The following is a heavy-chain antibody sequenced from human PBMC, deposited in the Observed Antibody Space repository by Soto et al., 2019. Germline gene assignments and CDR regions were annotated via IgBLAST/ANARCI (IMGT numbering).Heavy chain of an antibody. CDR1: GYTFTRNG. CDR2: ISPKSGSI. V-gene: IGHV1-18*01. J-gene: IGHJ6*02. D-gene: IGHD3-22*01. CDR3: VIARDSNSWPSRDV. Sequence: QVHLVQSGAEVKKPGASVNVSCKTSGYTFTRNGISWVRQAPGQGLEWMGWISPKSGSIKYAQKFQGRVIMTTDTSTSPAYMELRSLRSDDTAVYYCVIARDSNSWPSRDVWGPGTTVTVSS.